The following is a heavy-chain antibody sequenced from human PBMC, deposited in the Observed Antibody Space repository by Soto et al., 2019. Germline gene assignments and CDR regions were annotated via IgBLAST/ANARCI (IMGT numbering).Heavy chain of an antibody. CDR1: GFTFSSYS. Sequence: GGSLRLSFAASGFTFSSYSMNWVRQAPGKGLEWVSSISSSSSYIYYAYSVKGRFTISRDNAKNSLYLQMNSLRAEDTAVYYCARDYGGKLYFDYWGQGTLVNVSS. J-gene: IGHJ4*02. CDR3: ARDYGGKLYFDY. V-gene: IGHV3-21*01. CDR2: ISSSSSYI. D-gene: IGHD4-17*01.